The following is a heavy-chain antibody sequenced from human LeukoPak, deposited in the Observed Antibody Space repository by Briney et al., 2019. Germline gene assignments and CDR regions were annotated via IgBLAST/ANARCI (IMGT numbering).Heavy chain of an antibody. CDR2: IGTAGDT. J-gene: IGHJ6*02. Sequence: PGGSLRLSCAASGFTFSSYDMHWVRQATGKGLEWVSAIGTAGDTYYPGSVKGRFTISRENAKNSLYLQMNSLRAGDTAVYYCARMVRVGYYYYGMDVWGQGTTVTVSS. CDR1: GFTFSSYD. V-gene: IGHV3-13*01. CDR3: ARMVRVGYYYYGMDV. D-gene: IGHD3-10*01.